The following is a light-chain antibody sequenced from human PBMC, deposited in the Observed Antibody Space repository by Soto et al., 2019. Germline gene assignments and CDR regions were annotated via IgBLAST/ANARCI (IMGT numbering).Light chain of an antibody. Sequence: DIQMTQSPSTLSASVGDRVTITCRASQSISTWLAWYQHKPGKAPNLLIFKASNLESGVPSRFSGSGSGTEFTLTISSLQPDDFATYYCQQYNSYWTFGQGTKVEIK. CDR2: KAS. CDR3: QQYNSYWT. J-gene: IGKJ1*01. CDR1: QSISTW. V-gene: IGKV1-5*03.